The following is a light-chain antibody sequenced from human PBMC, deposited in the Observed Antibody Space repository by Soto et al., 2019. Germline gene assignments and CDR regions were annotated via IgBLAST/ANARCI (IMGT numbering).Light chain of an antibody. CDR2: AAS. J-gene: IGKJ1*01. CDR3: QQYYRWPQT. CDR1: QGVSSN. V-gene: IGKV3-15*01. Sequence: EIVMTQSPATLSVSPGERATLSCRASQGVSSNLAWYQQKPGQSPRLLIYAASTRATGIPARFSGSGSGTEFTLTISSLQSEDFAVYYCQQYYRWPQTFGQGTKVDIK.